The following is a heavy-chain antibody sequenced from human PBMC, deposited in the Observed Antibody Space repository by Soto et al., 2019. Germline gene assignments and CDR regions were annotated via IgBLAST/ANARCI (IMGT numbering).Heavy chain of an antibody. CDR2: IIPIFGTA. V-gene: IGHV1-69*13. D-gene: IGHD1-7*01. Sequence: SVKVSCKASGGTFSSYAISWVRQAPGQGLEWMGGIIPIFGTANYAQKFQGRVTITADESTSTAYMELSSLRSEDTAVYYCARDLRSYNWNYQGYWGQGTLVTVSS. J-gene: IGHJ4*02. CDR1: GGTFSSYA. CDR3: ARDLRSYNWNYQGY.